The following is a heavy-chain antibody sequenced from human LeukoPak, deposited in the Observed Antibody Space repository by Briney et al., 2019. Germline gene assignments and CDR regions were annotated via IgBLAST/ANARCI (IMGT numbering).Heavy chain of an antibody. D-gene: IGHD6-19*01. CDR3: ARQKYGDSSGWSGDYYYYMDV. CDR2: IYYSGNT. CDR1: GGSISSNNYY. Sequence: PSETLSLTCTVSGGSISSNNYYWGWIRQPPGKGLECIGSIYYSGNTYHNPSLKSRVTISVDTSKNQFSLKLSSVTAADTAVYYCARQKYGDSSGWSGDYYYYMDVWGKGTTVTISS. V-gene: IGHV4-39*01. J-gene: IGHJ6*03.